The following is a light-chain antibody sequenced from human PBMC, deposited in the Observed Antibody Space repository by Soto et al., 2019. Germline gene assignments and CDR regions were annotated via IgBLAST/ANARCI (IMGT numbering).Light chain of an antibody. V-gene: IGKV1-5*03. CDR2: EAS. Sequence: DIQMTQSPSTLSASVGDTVTITCRAGQSLINRLSWYQQKPGKAPKVLISEASTLESGVPSRFSGSGAGTEFTLTINSLQTDDFATYSCQQNHAYQRTFGQGTKVEI. CDR1: QSLINR. CDR3: QQNHAYQRT. J-gene: IGKJ1*01.